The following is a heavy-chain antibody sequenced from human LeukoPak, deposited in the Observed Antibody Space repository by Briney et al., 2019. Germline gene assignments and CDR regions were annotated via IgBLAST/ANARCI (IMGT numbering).Heavy chain of an antibody. D-gene: IGHD3-10*01. V-gene: IGHV3-53*01. Sequence: GGSLRLSCAASGFAVSNSYVSWVRQAPGKGLVWVSGIYSGGTTYYRDSVKGRFTISRDNSKNTLYLQMNSLRTEDAAVYFCARDFSGALWFGEPRGQGTLVTVSS. CDR1: GFAVSNSY. CDR3: ARDFSGALWFGEP. CDR2: IYSGGTT. J-gene: IGHJ4*02.